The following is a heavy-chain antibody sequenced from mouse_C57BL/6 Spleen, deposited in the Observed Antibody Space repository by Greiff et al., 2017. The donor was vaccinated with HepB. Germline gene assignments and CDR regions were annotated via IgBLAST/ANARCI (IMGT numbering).Heavy chain of an antibody. CDR1: GYTFTDYE. Sequence: VQLQQSGAELVRPGASVTLSCKASGYTFTDYEMHWVKQTPVHGLEWIGAIDPETGGTAYNQKFKGKAILTADKSSSTAYMELRSLTSEDSAVYYCTSNWDVGFAYWGQGTLVTVSA. J-gene: IGHJ3*01. CDR2: IDPETGGT. CDR3: TSNWDVGFAY. V-gene: IGHV1-15*01. D-gene: IGHD4-1*02.